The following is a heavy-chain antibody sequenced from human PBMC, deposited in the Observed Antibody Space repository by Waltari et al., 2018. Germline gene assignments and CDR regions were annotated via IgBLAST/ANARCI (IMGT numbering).Heavy chain of an antibody. J-gene: IGHJ2*01. CDR2: ISSSGSTI. V-gene: IGHV3-11*01. Sequence: ISSSGSTIYYADSVKGRFTISRDNAKNSLYLQMNSLRAEDTAVYYCARGSSGWANWYFDLWGRGTLVTVSS. CDR3: ARGSSGWANWYFDL. D-gene: IGHD6-19*01.